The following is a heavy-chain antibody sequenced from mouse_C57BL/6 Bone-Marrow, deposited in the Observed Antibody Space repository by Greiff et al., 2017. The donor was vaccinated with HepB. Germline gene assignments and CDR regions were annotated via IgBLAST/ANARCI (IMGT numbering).Heavy chain of an antibody. V-gene: IGHV1-74*01. J-gene: IGHJ3*01. CDR1: GYTFTSYW. Sequence: VQLQQPGAELVKPGASVKVSCKASGYTFTSYWMHWVKQRPGQGLEWIGRIHPSDSDTNYNQKFKGKATLTVDKSSSTAYRQLTSLTSEYSAVYYVARLLFAYWGQGTLVTVSA. CDR2: IHPSDSDT. CDR3: ARLLFAY.